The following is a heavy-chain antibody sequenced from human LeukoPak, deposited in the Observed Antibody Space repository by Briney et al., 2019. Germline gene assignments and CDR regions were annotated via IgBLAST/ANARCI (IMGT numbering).Heavy chain of an antibody. CDR3: AKVFRDSSGYYIFDY. V-gene: IGHV3-23*01. CDR2: ISGSGGST. CDR1: GFTVSSNY. D-gene: IGHD3-22*01. Sequence: GGSLRLSCAASGFTVSSNYMSWVRQAPGKGLEWVSAISGSGGSTYYADSVKGRFTISRDNSKNTLYLQMNSLRAEDTAVYYCAKVFRDSSGYYIFDYWGQGTLVTVSS. J-gene: IGHJ4*02.